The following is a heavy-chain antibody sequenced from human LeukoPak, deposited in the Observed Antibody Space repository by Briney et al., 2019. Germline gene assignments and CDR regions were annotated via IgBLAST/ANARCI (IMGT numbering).Heavy chain of an antibody. Sequence: GGSLRLSCAASGFTFSRFSMNWVRQAPGKGLEWVSVIYSGGSTYYADSVKGRFTISRDNSKNTLYLQMNSLRAEDTAVYYCARVGGSGSKYYYYYYYMDVWGKGTTVTISS. J-gene: IGHJ6*03. CDR2: IYSGGST. CDR1: GFTFSRFS. CDR3: ARVGGSGSKYYYYYYYMDV. V-gene: IGHV3-53*01. D-gene: IGHD3-10*01.